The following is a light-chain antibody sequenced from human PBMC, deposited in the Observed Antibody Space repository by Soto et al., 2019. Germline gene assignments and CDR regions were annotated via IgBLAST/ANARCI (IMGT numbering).Light chain of an antibody. CDR2: GAS. J-gene: IGKJ3*01. CDR1: QSVSSSY. CDR3: QQYVTSRIT. Sequence: EIVLTQSPGTLSLSPGERATLSCRASQSVSSSYLAWYQQKPGQAPRVLIYGASSRATGIPDKFSGGGSGTDFTLTISRLEPEDFAVYYCQQYVTSRITFGPGTKVDIK. V-gene: IGKV3-20*01.